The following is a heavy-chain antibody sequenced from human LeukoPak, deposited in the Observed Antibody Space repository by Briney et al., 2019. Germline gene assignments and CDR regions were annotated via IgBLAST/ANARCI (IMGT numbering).Heavy chain of an antibody. CDR2: ISGSGNT. J-gene: IGHJ4*02. V-gene: IGHV3-23*01. CDR1: GFTFSTCA. Sequence: GGSLRLSCAVSGFTFSTCAMSWVRQAPGKGLEWVSGISGSGNTYYADSVKGRFTISRDNSKNTLYLQINSLRAEDAAVYYCAKGGIVGTSGLFDYWGQGALVTVSS. CDR3: AKGGIVGTSGLFDY. D-gene: IGHD1-26*01.